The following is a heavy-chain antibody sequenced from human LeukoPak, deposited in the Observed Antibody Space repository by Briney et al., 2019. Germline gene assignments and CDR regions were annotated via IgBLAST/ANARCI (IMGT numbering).Heavy chain of an antibody. CDR3: AGGYCSSTSCQSGDY. CDR2: IYTSGST. V-gene: IGHV4-61*02. J-gene: IGHJ4*02. CDR1: GGSLSSGSYY. D-gene: IGHD2-2*01. Sequence: SQTLSLTCTVSGGSLSSGSYYWSWIRQPAGKGLEWIGRIYTSGSTNYNPPLKSRVTISVDTSKNQFSLKLSSVTAADTAVYYCAGGYCSSTSCQSGDYWGQGTLVTVSS.